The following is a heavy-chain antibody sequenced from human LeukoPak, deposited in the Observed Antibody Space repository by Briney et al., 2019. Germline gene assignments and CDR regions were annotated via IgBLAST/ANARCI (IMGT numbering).Heavy chain of an antibody. D-gene: IGHD2-2*01. CDR3: AEDLPRYCSSTSCPTGGMDD. V-gene: IGHV3-30*18. CDR1: GFTFSTYG. J-gene: IGHJ6*02. CDR2: ISYDGSNK. Sequence: PGGSLRLSCAASGFTFSTYGLHWVRQAPGKGLEWVAVISYDGSNKYYADSVKGRFTISRDNSKNTLYLQMNSLRAEDTAVYYCAEDLPRYCSSTSCPTGGMDDWGQGTTVTVSS.